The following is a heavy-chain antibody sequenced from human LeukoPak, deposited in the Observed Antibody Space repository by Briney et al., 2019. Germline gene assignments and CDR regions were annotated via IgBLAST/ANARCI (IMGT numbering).Heavy chain of an antibody. J-gene: IGHJ3*02. CDR1: GGSISSYY. Sequence: SETLSLTCTVSGGSISSYYWSWVRQPPGKGLEWVGYIYYSGSTNYNPSLKSRVTISVDTSKNQFSLKLSSVTAADTAVYYCARHGVVVTAMGAFDIWGQGTMVTVS. D-gene: IGHD2-21*02. CDR3: ARHGVVVTAMGAFDI. CDR2: IYYSGST. V-gene: IGHV4-59*08.